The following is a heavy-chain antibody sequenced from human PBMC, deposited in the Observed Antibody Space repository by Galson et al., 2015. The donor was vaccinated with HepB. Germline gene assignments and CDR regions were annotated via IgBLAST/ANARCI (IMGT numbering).Heavy chain of an antibody. V-gene: IGHV3-11*01. CDR1: GFTFSDYY. J-gene: IGHJ6*03. CDR3: ARGIAARPTFYMDV. D-gene: IGHD6-6*01. CDR2: ISTSGSTI. Sequence: SLRLSCAASGFTFSDYYMSWIRQAPGKGLEWVSYISTSGSTIYYADSVKGRFTISRDNAKNSLYLQMNSLRAEDTALYYCARGIAARPTFYMDVWGKGTTVTVSS.